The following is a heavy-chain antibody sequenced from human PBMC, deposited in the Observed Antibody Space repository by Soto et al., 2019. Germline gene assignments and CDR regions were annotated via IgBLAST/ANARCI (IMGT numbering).Heavy chain of an antibody. J-gene: IGHJ4*02. CDR3: ARSLRNSGWYTY. CDR2: INPSGGST. V-gene: IGHV1-46*01. CDR1: GYTFTSYY. D-gene: IGHD6-19*01. Sequence: GASVEVSCKASGYTFTSYYMHWVRQAPGQGLEWMGIINPSGGSTSYAQKFQGRVTMTRDTSTSTVYMELSSLRSEDTAMYYCARSLRNSGWYTYWGQGTLVTVSS.